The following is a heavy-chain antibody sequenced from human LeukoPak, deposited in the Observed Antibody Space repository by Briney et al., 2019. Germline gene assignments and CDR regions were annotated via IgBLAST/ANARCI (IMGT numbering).Heavy chain of an antibody. CDR2: FDPEDGET. D-gene: IGHD1-20*01. CDR3: ATEVRDFITGTPYYYYYMDV. V-gene: IGHV1-24*01. Sequence: EASVKVSCKASGGTFSSYAISWVRQAPGKGLEWMGGFDPEDGETIYAQKFQGRVTMTEDTSTDTAYMELSSLRSEDTAVYYCATEVRDFITGTPYYYYYMDVWGKGTTVTVSS. CDR1: GGTFSSYA. J-gene: IGHJ6*03.